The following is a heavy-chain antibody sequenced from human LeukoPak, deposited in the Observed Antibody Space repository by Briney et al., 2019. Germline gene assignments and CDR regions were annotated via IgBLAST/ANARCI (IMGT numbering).Heavy chain of an antibody. J-gene: IGHJ4*02. V-gene: IGHV4-4*07. CDR2: IYTSGST. CDR3: ARGTVSGETYYFDY. Sequence: SETLSITCTVSGGSISSYYWSWIRQPAGKGLEWIGRIYTSGSTNYNPSLKSRVTMSVDTSKNQFSLKLSSVTAADTAVYYCARGTVSGETYYFDYWGQGTLVTVSS. D-gene: IGHD2-15*01. CDR1: GGSISSYY.